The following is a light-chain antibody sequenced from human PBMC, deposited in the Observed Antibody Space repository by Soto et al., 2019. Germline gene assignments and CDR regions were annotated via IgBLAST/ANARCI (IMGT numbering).Light chain of an antibody. CDR2: GAS. CDR3: QQRSNWPPSLT. Sequence: EIVLTQSPGTLSLSPGERATLSCRASQSISSRYLAWYQQKPGQAPRLVIYGASSRAIGIPDRFSGSGSGTDFTLTISSLEPEDFAVYYCQQRSNWPPSLTFGGGTKVDIK. V-gene: IGKV3D-20*02. J-gene: IGKJ4*01. CDR1: QSISSRY.